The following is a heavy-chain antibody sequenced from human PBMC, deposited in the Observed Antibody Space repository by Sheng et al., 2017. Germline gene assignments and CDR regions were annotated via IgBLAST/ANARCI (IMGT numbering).Heavy chain of an antibody. V-gene: IGHV1-46*01. Sequence: QVQLVQSGAELMKPGASVKLSCKASGYTFTNYYMHWVRQAPGQGLEWMGTVTPSGTGTNYAQNFQGRLTMARDASTSTFYMELNSLTSEDTAVYYCAREIAMAGKAFDYWGQGTLVTVSS. J-gene: IGHJ4*02. D-gene: IGHD6-19*01. CDR2: VTPSGTGT. CDR3: AREIAMAGKAFDY. CDR1: GYTFTNYY.